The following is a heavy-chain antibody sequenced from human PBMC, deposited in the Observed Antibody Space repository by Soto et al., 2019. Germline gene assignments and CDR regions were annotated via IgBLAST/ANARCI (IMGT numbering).Heavy chain of an antibody. CDR1: GGSISGYY. V-gene: IGHV4-59*01. D-gene: IGHD5-18*01. CDR2: IYYSGST. CDR3: ARALYSYGPKFDP. J-gene: IGHJ5*02. Sequence: SETLSLTCTVSGGSISGYYWSWIRQPPGKGLEWIGYIYYSGSTNYNPSLKSRVTISVDTSKNQLSLKLSSVTAADTAVYYCARALYSYGPKFDPWGQGTLVTVSS.